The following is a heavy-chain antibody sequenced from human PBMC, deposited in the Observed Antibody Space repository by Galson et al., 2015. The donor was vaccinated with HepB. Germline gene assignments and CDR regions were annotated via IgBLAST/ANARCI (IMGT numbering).Heavy chain of an antibody. V-gene: IGHV7-4-1*02. CDR1: GYTFTSYA. Sequence: SVKVSCKASGYTFTSYAMNWVRQAPGQGLEWMGWINTNTGNPTYAQGFTGRFVFSLDTSVSTAYLQISSLKAEDTAVYYCARDRRAGITMVRGVIRAVDPWGQGTLVTVSS. CDR2: INTNTGNP. D-gene: IGHD3-10*01. CDR3: ARDRRAGITMVRGVIRAVDP. J-gene: IGHJ5*02.